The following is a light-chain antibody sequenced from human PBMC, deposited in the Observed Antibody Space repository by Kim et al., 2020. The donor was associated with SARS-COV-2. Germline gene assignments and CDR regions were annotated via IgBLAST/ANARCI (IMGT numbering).Light chain of an antibody. CDR1: TSNIGTRT. J-gene: IGLJ3*02. V-gene: IGLV1-44*01. CDR2: SNN. Sequence: QSVLTQPPSASATPGQSVTISCSGSTSNIGTRTASWYQQLPGAAPKLLIYSNNQRPSGVPDRFSGSKSGTSASLAISGLQSEDEADYYCAAWDNSLDVWVFGGGTQLTVL. CDR3: AAWDNSLDVWV.